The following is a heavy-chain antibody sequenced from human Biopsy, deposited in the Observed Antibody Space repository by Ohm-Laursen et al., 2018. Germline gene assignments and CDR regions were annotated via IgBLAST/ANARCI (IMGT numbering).Heavy chain of an antibody. J-gene: IGHJ6*02. Sequence: PTQTLTLTCDFSGFSLTERERGMSVNLIRQAPGKALEWLSRVDWDDYEDYSASLQTRLSLSKDTSSNQVVLTLTNVGPEDTATYHCARTPIAIFSAGLVYRHRRHLQGMDVWGQGIAVTVS. D-gene: IGHD3-3*01. CDR3: ARTPIAIFSAGLVYRHRRHLQGMDV. V-gene: IGHV2-70*11. CDR2: VDWDDYE. CDR1: GFSLTERERGMS.